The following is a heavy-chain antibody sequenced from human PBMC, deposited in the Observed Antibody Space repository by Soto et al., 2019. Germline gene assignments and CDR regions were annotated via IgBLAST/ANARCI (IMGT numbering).Heavy chain of an antibody. V-gene: IGHV5-51*01. CDR3: VRRGPPDY. CDR2: ISPSGT. Sequence: PGESLKISCEASGYSFTTYGIGWVRQMPGKGLEWMGVISPSGTRYSPSFQGQVTVSADRSISTVYLQWRSLKASDTAIYYCVRRGPPDYWGQGTLVTVSS. CDR1: GYSFTTYG. J-gene: IGHJ4*02.